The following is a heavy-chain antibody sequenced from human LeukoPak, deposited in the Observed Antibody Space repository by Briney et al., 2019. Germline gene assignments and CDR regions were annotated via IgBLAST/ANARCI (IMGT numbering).Heavy chain of an antibody. D-gene: IGHD3-10*01. Sequence: ASVKVSCKASGYTFTGYYMHWVRQAPGQGLEWMGWINPNSGGTNYAQKFQGRVTMTRDTSISTAYMELRSLRSDDTAVYYCARDRSSAKPYYFDYWGQGTLVTVSS. CDR3: ARDRSSAKPYYFDY. CDR2: INPNSGGT. CDR1: GYTFTGYY. V-gene: IGHV1-2*02. J-gene: IGHJ4*02.